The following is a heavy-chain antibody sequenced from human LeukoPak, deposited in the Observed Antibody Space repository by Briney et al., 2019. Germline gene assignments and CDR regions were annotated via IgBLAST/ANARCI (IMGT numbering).Heavy chain of an antibody. D-gene: IGHD6-13*01. CDR2: ISSSSNTI. Sequence: GGSLRLSCEGSGFTISTYSMNWVRQAPGKGLEWVSYISSSSNTIYYADSVKGRFTISRDNAKNSLYLQMNSLRAEDTAVYYCASSAAAGIDDETDYWGQRTLFTVSS. CDR3: ASSAAAGIDDETDY. V-gene: IGHV3-48*01. CDR1: GFTISTYS. J-gene: IGHJ4*02.